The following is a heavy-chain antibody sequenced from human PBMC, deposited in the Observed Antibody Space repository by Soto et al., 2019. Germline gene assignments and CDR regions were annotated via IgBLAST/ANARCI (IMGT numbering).Heavy chain of an antibody. CDR1: GYSFTSYW. J-gene: IGHJ6*02. V-gene: IGHV5-10-1*01. CDR2: IDPSDSYT. Sequence: GESLKISCKGSGYSFTSYWIGWVRQMPGKGLERMGRIDPSDSYTNYSPSFQGHDTISADKSISTAYLQWSSLKASDTAMYYCARTSMQSRGYSYGHGGMDVWGQGTTVTVSS. D-gene: IGHD5-18*01. CDR3: ARTSMQSRGYSYGHGGMDV.